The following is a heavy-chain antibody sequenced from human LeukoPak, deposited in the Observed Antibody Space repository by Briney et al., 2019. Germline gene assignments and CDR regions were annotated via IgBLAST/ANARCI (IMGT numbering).Heavy chain of an antibody. CDR2: ISAYNGNT. CDR3: ARHQSGSYNY. D-gene: IGHD1-26*01. Sequence: GASVTLSCTASGSTFTIYGISWVRQGPGQGLEWMGVISAYNGNTNYAQKLPGRLTMTTDTSTSTAYMELRRLRSDGTAVYYCARHQSGSYNYWGQGTLVTVSS. CDR1: GSTFTIYG. V-gene: IGHV1-18*01. J-gene: IGHJ4*02.